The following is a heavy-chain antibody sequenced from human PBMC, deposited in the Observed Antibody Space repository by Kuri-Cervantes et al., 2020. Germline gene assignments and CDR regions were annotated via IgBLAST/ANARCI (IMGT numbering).Heavy chain of an antibody. J-gene: IGHJ4*02. V-gene: IGHV3-30*07. D-gene: IGHD3-9*01. CDR3: ARDNAGYPDY. Sequence: SVKGRFTISGGISKSTLYLQMNSLRAEDTAVYYCARDNAGYPDYWGQGTLVTVSS.